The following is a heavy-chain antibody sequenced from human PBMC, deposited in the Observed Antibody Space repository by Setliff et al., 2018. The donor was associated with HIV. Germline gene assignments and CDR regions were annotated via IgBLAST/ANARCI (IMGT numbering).Heavy chain of an antibody. Sequence: GGSLRLSCAASGFTFSSYAMNWVRQAPGKGLEWVSIIYSDGSNTYYAESVKGRFTISRDNSKSTLYLQMNSLRAEDTAIYYCAKGITSRNWGSLFDYWGRGTVVTVSS. CDR3: AKGITSRNWGSLFDY. D-gene: IGHD7-27*01. CDR1: GFTFSSYA. CDR2: IYSDGSNT. V-gene: IGHV3-23*03. J-gene: IGHJ4*02.